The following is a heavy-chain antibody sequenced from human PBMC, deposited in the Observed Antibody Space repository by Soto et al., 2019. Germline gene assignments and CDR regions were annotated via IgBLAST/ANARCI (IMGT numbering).Heavy chain of an antibody. J-gene: IGHJ6*02. CDR3: ARDHYEDDFWSGYLYYDGMDV. Sequence: QVQLVESGGDVVQPGRSLRLSCAASGFTFSSYGMHWVRQAPGKGREWVAVIWSDGSNKYYADSVKSRCTVSRDNCKNTLHLQMNSLRAEDTAVYYCARDHYEDDFWSGYLYYDGMDVWGQGTTVTVSS. D-gene: IGHD3-3*01. CDR1: GFTFSSYG. V-gene: IGHV3-33*01. CDR2: IWSDGSNK.